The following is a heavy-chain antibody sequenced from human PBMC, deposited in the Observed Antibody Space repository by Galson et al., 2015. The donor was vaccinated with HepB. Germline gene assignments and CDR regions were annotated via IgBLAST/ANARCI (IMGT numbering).Heavy chain of an antibody. Sequence: RLSCAASGFTASSNYMSWVRQAPGKGLEWVSVIYSGGSTYYADSVKGRFTISRDNSKNTLYLQMNSLRAEDTAVYYCTRLSPTIFGRFDPWGQGTLVTVSS. J-gene: IGHJ5*02. CDR3: TRLSPTIFGRFDP. CDR2: IYSGGST. D-gene: IGHD3-3*01. CDR1: GFTASSNY. V-gene: IGHV3-66*04.